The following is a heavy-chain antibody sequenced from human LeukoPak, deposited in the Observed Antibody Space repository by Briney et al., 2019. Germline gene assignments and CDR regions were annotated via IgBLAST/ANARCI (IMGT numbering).Heavy chain of an antibody. Sequence: GGSLRLSCVASGFTFNRFAMHWVRQAPGKGLEYVSAINNNGDSPYYAKSVKGRFTISRDNSKSTVYVQMGSLTTEDMAVYYCARDGGYSSACFDNWGQGTLVTVSS. CDR3: ARDGGYSSACFDN. D-gene: IGHD6-6*01. V-gene: IGHV3-64*01. J-gene: IGHJ4*02. CDR2: INNNGDSP. CDR1: GFTFNRFA.